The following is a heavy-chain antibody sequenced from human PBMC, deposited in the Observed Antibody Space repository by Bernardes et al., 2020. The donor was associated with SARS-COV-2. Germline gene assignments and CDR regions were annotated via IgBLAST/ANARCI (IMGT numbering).Heavy chain of an antibody. J-gene: IGHJ6*02. CDR1: GFTFSNAW. Sequence: GGSLRLSCAASGFTFSNAWMSWVRQAPGKGLEWVGRIKSKTDGGTTDYAAPVKGRFTISRDDSKNTLYLQMNSLKTEDTAVYYCTTDFDTAMDYYYYGMDVWGQGTTVTVSS. D-gene: IGHD5-18*01. CDR2: IKSKTDGGTT. CDR3: TTDFDTAMDYYYYGMDV. V-gene: IGHV3-15*01.